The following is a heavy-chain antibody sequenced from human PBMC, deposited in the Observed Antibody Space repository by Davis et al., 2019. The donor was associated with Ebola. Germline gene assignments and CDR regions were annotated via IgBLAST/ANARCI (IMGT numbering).Heavy chain of an antibody. J-gene: IGHJ6*02. V-gene: IGHV3-9*01. CDR2: ISWNSGSI. CDR3: AKDMTPAMNNYYYYGMDV. D-gene: IGHD5-18*01. CDR1: GFTFDDYA. Sequence: GGSLRLSCAASGFTFDDYAMHWVRQAPGKGLEWVSGISWNSGSIGYAASVKGRFHISRDNAKNSLYLQMNSLRAEDTALYYCAKDMTPAMNNYYYYGMDVWGQGTTVTVSS.